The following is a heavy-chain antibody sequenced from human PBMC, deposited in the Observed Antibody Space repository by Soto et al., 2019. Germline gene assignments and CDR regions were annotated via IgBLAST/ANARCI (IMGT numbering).Heavy chain of an antibody. CDR3: EKYRHYGSGTYSDSYLDY. CDR1: GFTFNSYA. V-gene: IGHV3-23*01. D-gene: IGHD3-10*01. Sequence: EVQLLESGGGLVQPGGSLRLSCGGSGFTFNSYAMTWVRQAPGKGLEWVSAISGSGGTTYYANSVKGRITISRVQSKDTRYLQMNRLRAEDTAIYYCEKYRHYGSGTYSDSYLDYWGQGTLVTVSS. J-gene: IGHJ4*02. CDR2: ISGSGGTT.